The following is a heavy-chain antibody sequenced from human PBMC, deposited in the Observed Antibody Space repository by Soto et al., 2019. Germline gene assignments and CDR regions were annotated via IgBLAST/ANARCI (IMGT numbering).Heavy chain of an antibody. Sequence: GGSLRLSCAASGFTFSNYAMHWVRQAPGKGLEYVSAITSDGGTTYYADSVKGRFTISRDNSKNTLYLQMGSLRAEDMAMYYCARDANGAADYWGRGTLVTVSS. J-gene: IGHJ4*02. CDR1: GFTFSNYA. CDR2: ITSDGGTT. D-gene: IGHD2-8*01. V-gene: IGHV3-64*02. CDR3: ARDANGAADY.